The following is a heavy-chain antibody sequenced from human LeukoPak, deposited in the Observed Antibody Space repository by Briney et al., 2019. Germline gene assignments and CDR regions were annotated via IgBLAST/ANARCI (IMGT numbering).Heavy chain of an antibody. D-gene: IGHD3-9*01. CDR3: ARDPGYAIYYFDY. V-gene: IGHV3-23*01. CDR2: ISGNGDST. J-gene: IGHJ4*02. CDR1: GFTFNTYA. Sequence: GGSLRLSCAASGFTFNTYAMSWVRQAPGKGLEWVSTISGNGDSTFYADSVKGRFSISRDNFKNTLYLQMNTLRAEDTAIYYCARDPGYAIYYFDYWGQGTLVTVSS.